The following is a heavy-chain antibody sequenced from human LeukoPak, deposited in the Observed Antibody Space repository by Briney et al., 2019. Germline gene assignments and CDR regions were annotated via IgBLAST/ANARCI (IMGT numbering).Heavy chain of an antibody. CDR1: GFTFSSYA. D-gene: IGHD5-18*01. J-gene: IGHJ4*02. CDR3: ADHAYSYGHPFDY. V-gene: IGHV3-23*01. Sequence: GGSLRLSCAASGFTFSSYAMSWVRQAPGKGLEWVSAISGSGGSTYYADSVKGRFTISRDNAKNTLYLQMNSLRAEDTAVYYCADHAYSYGHPFDYWGQGTLVTVSS. CDR2: ISGSGGST.